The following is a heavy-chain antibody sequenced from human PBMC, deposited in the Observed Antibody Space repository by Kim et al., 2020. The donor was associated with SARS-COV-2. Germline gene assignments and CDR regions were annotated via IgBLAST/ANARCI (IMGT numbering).Heavy chain of an antibody. V-gene: IGHV3-7*03. CDR1: GISFSTSW. Sequence: GGSLRLSCVASGISFSTSWMTWVRQAPGKGLEWVANMNQDGSLINHLASVKGRFTISRDNAKNSVYLQMNSLRADDTAVYFCAGGSGFLIDFWGQGTLVSVSS. D-gene: IGHD6-25*01. CDR2: MNQDGSLI. CDR3: AGGSGFLIDF. J-gene: IGHJ4*02.